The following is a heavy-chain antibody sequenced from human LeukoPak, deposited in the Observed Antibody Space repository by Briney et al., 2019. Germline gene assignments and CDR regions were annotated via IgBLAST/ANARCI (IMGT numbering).Heavy chain of an antibody. V-gene: IGHV1-18*01. J-gene: IGHJ4*02. Sequence: ASVTVSCKASGYTFTSYGISWVRQAPGQGLEWMGWISAYNGNTNYAQKLQGRVTTARDTPATTAYMELSSLRSEDTAVYYCARDAAGLLDYWGQGTLVTVSS. CDR2: ISAYNGNT. CDR1: GYTFTSYG. D-gene: IGHD6-25*01. CDR3: ARDAAGLLDY.